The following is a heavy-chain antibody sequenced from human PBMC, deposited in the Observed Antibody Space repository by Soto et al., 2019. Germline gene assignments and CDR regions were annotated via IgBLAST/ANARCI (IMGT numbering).Heavy chain of an antibody. V-gene: IGHV1-18*01. CDR2: ISAYNGNT. D-gene: IGHD6-19*01. J-gene: IGHJ6*03. CDR3: ARDRGVAPPVAGNTHYYYYMDV. Sequence: QDQLVQSGVEVKKPGASVKVSCKASGYSFTNYGITWVRQAPGQGFEWMGWISAYNGNTNYAQKFQGRVTMTTDEFTSTAYMELRSLRSDHTAVYYCARDRGVAPPVAGNTHYYYYMDVWGKGTTVTVSS. CDR1: GYSFTNYG.